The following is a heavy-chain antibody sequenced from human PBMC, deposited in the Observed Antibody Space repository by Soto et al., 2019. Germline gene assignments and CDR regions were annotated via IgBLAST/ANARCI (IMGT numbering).Heavy chain of an antibody. CDR1: GFTFNNYG. V-gene: IGHV3-33*01. Sequence: GGSLRLSCVTSGFTFNNYGIHWVRQAPGKGLEWVAVMWAGGRKENYADSVKGRFTMSRDLSKNTLYLQMDSLRAEDTAVYYCARDIDTSSHFGWFDPWGPGTLVTVSS. D-gene: IGHD2-2*01. J-gene: IGHJ5*02. CDR2: MWAGGRKE. CDR3: ARDIDTSSHFGWFDP.